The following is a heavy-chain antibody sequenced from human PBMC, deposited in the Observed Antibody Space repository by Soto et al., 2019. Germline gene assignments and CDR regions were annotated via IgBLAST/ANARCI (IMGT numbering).Heavy chain of an antibody. J-gene: IGHJ4*02. CDR1: GGTFNSYG. CDR3: ARVRVIRGVIPSQLGI. CDR2: IIPLYGTV. V-gene: IGHV1-69*06. D-gene: IGHD3-10*01. Sequence: ASVKVSCKASGGTFNSYGISWVRQAPGQGLDWMGVIIPLYGTVNYAQKFQGRVSITADKSTSTAYMDLNSLRSDETAVYYCARVRVIRGVIPSQLGIWGQGTLVTVSS.